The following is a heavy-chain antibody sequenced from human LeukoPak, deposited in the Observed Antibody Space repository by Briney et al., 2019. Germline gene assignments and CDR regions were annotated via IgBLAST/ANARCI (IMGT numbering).Heavy chain of an antibody. D-gene: IGHD3-3*01. Sequence: SVKVSCKASGGTFSSYAISWVRHAPGQGLEWRGRIIPIFGTAKYAQKFQGRVTITTDESTSAAYMELSSLRSEDTAVYYCARGAGGFWSGYYRRDYYYYYYMDVWGKGTTVTVSS. V-gene: IGHV1-69*05. CDR2: IIPIFGTA. J-gene: IGHJ6*03. CDR3: ARGAGGFWSGYYRRDYYYYYYMDV. CDR1: GGTFSSYA.